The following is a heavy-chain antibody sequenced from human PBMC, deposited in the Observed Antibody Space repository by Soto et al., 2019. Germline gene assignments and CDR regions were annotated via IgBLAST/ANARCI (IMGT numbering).Heavy chain of an antibody. V-gene: IGHV3-23*01. J-gene: IGHJ4*02. CDR2: ISGSGGST. CDR1: GFTFSSYA. Sequence: EVQLLESGGGLVQPGGSLRLSCAASGFTFSSYAMSWVRQAPGKGLEWVSAISGSGGSTYYADSVKGRFTISRDNSKNTLYLQMNSLRAEDTAVYYCAKDSFGGTTVTTGDLDYWGQGTLVTVSS. D-gene: IGHD4-17*01. CDR3: AKDSFGGTTVTTGDLDY.